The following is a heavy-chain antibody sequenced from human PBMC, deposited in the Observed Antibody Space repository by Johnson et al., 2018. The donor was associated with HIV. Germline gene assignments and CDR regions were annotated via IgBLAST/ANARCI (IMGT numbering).Heavy chain of an antibody. D-gene: IGHD6-13*01. CDR3: ARRSSPTGAFDI. Sequence: VQLVESGGGLVQPGGSLRLSCAASGFTFSTYAMSWVRQGPGKGLEWVSVISASAGTTYYADSVKGRFTISRDNSKNTLYLQMNSLRAEDTAVYYCARRSSPTGAFDIWGQGTMVTVSS. CDR2: ISASAGTT. CDR1: GFTFSTYA. J-gene: IGHJ3*02. V-gene: IGHV3-23*04.